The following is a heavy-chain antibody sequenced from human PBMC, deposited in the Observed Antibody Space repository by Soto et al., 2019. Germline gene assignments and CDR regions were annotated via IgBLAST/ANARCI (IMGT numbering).Heavy chain of an antibody. CDR2: INHSGST. V-gene: IGHV4-34*01. CDR1: GGSFSGYY. CDR3: AREYGDYGVIDY. D-gene: IGHD4-17*01. Sequence: QVQLQQWGAGLLKPSETLSLTCAVYGGSFSGYYWSWIRQPPGKGLEWIGEINHSGSTNYNPSLKRRVTISVDTSKNQFSLKLSSVTAADTAVYYGAREYGDYGVIDYWGQGTLVTVSS. J-gene: IGHJ4*02.